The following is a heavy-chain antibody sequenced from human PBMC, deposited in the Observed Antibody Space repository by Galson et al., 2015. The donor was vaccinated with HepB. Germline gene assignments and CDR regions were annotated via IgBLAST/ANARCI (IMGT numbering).Heavy chain of an antibody. CDR2: INHSGST. CDR3: ARTPATYYYDSSGPFQH. Sequence: ETLSLTCAVYGGSFSGYYWSWIRQPPGKGLEWIGEINHSGSTNYNPSLKSRVTISVDTSKNQFSLKLSSVTAADTAVYYCARTPATYYYDSSGPFQHWGQGTLVTVSS. D-gene: IGHD3-22*01. CDR1: GGSFSGYY. J-gene: IGHJ1*01. V-gene: IGHV4-34*01.